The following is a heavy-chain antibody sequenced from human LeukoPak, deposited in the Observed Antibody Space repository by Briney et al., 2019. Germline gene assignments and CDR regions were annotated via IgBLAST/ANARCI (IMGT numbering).Heavy chain of an antibody. CDR1: GFTFSGYG. D-gene: IGHD6-19*01. J-gene: IGHJ4*02. CDR2: ISGGGEST. Sequence: GGSLRLSCAASGFTFSGYGMHWVRQAPGKGLEWVSSISGGGESTYYADSVKGRFTVSRDNSKNTLYLQINSLRGEDTAVYYCAKGKYSSGGVPDYWGQGTLVTVSS. CDR3: AKGKYSSGGVPDY. V-gene: IGHV3-23*01.